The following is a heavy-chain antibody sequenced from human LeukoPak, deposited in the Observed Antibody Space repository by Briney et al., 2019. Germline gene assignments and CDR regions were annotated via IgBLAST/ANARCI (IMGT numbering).Heavy chain of an antibody. V-gene: IGHV1-18*01. D-gene: IGHD3-3*01. CDR3: ARDTITIFGVGAPNWFDP. J-gene: IGHJ5*02. Sequence: ASVKVSCKASGGTFSSYAISWVRQAPGQGLEWMGWISAYNGNTNYAQKLQGRVTMTTDTSTSTAYMELRSLRSDDTAVYYCARDTITIFGVGAPNWFDPWGQGTLVTVSS. CDR2: ISAYNGNT. CDR1: GGTFSSYA.